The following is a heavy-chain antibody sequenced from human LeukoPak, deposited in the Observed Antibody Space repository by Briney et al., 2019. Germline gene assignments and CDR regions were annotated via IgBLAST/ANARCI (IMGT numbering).Heavy chain of an antibody. Sequence: GGSLRLSCAASGFSFGDYAMHWVRQAPGKGLEWVSGITWNSDIKAYADAVKGRFTVSRDNAKNSLYLQMNSLRAEDTAVYYCARGGSRGYDWGTDYWGQGTLVTVSS. CDR1: GFSFGDYA. D-gene: IGHD5-12*01. V-gene: IGHV3-9*01. CDR3: ARGGSRGYDWGTDY. CDR2: ITWNSDIK. J-gene: IGHJ4*02.